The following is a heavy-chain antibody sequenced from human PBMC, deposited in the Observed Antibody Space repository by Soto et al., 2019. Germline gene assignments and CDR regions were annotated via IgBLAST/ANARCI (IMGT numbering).Heavy chain of an antibody. V-gene: IGHV1-2*04. J-gene: IGHJ6*03. CDR2: INPNGGVT. CDR3: ARESGGATATLDYYYFYMDV. Sequence: QVQLVQSGAEVKKPGASVTVSCRSSGDTFNDYYIHWVRQAPGQGLEWMGWINPNGGVTKYAQKFQGWVTMTRDTSIRTVYMQLSRLRSDDTAVYYWARESGGATATLDYYYFYMDVWGTGTRVTVSS. D-gene: IGHD5-12*01. CDR1: GDTFNDYY.